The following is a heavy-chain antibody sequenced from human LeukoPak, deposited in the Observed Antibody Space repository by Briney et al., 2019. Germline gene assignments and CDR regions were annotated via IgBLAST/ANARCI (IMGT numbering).Heavy chain of an antibody. CDR1: GFTVSGSF. J-gene: IGHJ4*02. Sequence: PGGSLRLSCAAPGFTVSGSFMSWVRQAPGKGLEWVATIYCIGFGRNTSYGDSVKCRFTISRANSKSTVYLQMNTLRAEDTAVYYCAREMWGAQHYFDYWGQGTLVTVSS. D-gene: IGHD1-26*01. CDR2: IYCIGFGRNT. CDR3: AREMWGAQHYFDY. V-gene: IGHV3-53*01.